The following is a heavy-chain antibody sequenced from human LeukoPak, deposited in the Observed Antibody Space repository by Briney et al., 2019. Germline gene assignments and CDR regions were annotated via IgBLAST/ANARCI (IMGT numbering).Heavy chain of an antibody. Sequence: GGSLRLSCAASGFTFSSYAMSWVRQAPGKGLEWVSAISGSGDSTFYADSVKGRFSISRDNSKNTLYLQVNGLRTEDTAVYYCAKDRLLNCRGDCYIFDYWGQGTVVTVSS. D-gene: IGHD2-21*02. CDR1: GFTFSSYA. CDR2: ISGSGDST. CDR3: AKDRLLNCRGDCYIFDY. J-gene: IGHJ4*02. V-gene: IGHV3-23*01.